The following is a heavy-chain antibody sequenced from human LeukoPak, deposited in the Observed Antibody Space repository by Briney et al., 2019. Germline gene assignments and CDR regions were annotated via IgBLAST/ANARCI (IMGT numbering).Heavy chain of an antibody. CDR3: ARLIGGWKAAAGTWWFDP. J-gene: IGHJ5*02. CDR1: GFTFSDYY. D-gene: IGHD6-13*01. CDR2: ISSSSSYT. Sequence: GGSLRLSCAASGFTFSDYYMSWIRQAPGKGLEWVSYISSSSSYTNYADSVKGRFTISRDNAKNSLYLQMNSLRAEDTAAYYCARLIGGWKAAAGTWWFDPWGQGTLVTVSS. V-gene: IGHV3-11*06.